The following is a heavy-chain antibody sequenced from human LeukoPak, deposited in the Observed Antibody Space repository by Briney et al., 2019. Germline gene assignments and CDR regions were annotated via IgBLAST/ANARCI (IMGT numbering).Heavy chain of an antibody. Sequence: GGSLRLSCAASGFTSSNAWMSWVRQAPGKGLEWVGRIKSKTDGGTTDYAAPVKGRFTISRDDSKNTLYLKMNSLKTEDTAVYYCTTGLKRIAAAGTSDYWGQGTLVTVSS. J-gene: IGHJ4*02. D-gene: IGHD6-13*01. CDR2: IKSKTDGGTT. CDR3: TTGLKRIAAAGTSDY. V-gene: IGHV3-15*01. CDR1: GFTSSNAW.